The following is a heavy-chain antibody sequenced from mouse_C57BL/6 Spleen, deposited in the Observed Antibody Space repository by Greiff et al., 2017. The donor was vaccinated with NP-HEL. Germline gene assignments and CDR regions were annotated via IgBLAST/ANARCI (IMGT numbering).Heavy chain of an antibody. CDR1: GYTFTSYW. J-gene: IGHJ2*01. V-gene: IGHV1-55*01. Sequence: VQLQQPGAELVKPGASVKMSCKASGYTFTSYWITWVKRRPGQGLEWIGDIYPGSGSTNYNEKFKSKATLTVDTSSSTAYMQLSSLTSEDSAVYYCARAPYDYDEYYFDYWGQGTTLTVSS. CDR3: ARAPYDYDEYYFDY. D-gene: IGHD2-4*01. CDR2: IYPGSGST.